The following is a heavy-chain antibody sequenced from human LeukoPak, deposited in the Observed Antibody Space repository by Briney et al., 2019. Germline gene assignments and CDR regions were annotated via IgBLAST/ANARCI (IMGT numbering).Heavy chain of an antibody. Sequence: GASVKVSCKASGYTFTSYAMHWVRQAPGQRLEWMGWINAGNGNTKYSQKFQGRVTMTRNTSISTAYMELSSLRSEDTAVYYCARGTYYYGSGSYPLDYWGQGTLVTVSS. V-gene: IGHV1-3*01. CDR1: GYTFTSYA. CDR3: ARGTYYYGSGSYPLDY. J-gene: IGHJ4*02. D-gene: IGHD3-10*01. CDR2: INAGNGNT.